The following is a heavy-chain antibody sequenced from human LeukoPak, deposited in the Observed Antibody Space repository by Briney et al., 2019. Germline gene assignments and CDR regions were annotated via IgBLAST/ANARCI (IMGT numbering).Heavy chain of an antibody. V-gene: IGHV1-2*02. CDR3: ARDGQNYDILTGYLARGMDV. J-gene: IGHJ6*02. CDR1: GYTFTGYY. D-gene: IGHD3-9*01. Sequence: ASVKVSCKASGYTFTGYYMHCVRQAPGQGLEWMGWINPNSGGTNYAQKFQGRVTMTRDTSISTAYMELSRLRSDDTAVYYCARDGQNYDILTGYLARGMDVWGQGTTVTVSS. CDR2: INPNSGGT.